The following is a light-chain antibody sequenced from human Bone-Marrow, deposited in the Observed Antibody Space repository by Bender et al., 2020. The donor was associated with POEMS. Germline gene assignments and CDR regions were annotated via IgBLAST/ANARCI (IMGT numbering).Light chain of an antibody. CDR1: SSDVGRYNY. CDR3: SSYTRSSTF. CDR2: EVS. V-gene: IGLV2-14*01. Sequence: QSALTQPASVSGSPGQSITISCTGSSSDVGRYNYVSWYQQHPGKAAKLILYEVSNRPSGVSYRFSGSKSGNTASLTISGLQAEDEADYYCSSYTRSSTFFGGGTKLTVL. J-gene: IGLJ2*01.